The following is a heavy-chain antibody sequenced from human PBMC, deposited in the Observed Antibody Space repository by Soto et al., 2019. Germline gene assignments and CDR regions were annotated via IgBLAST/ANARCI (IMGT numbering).Heavy chain of an antibody. J-gene: IGHJ5*02. CDR3: ARGSGDFWVAVGWFDP. CDR1: GGSISSYY. CDR2: IYTSGST. D-gene: IGHD3-3*01. V-gene: IGHV4-4*07. Sequence: QVQLQESGPGLVKPSETLSLTCTVSGGSISSYYWSWIRQPPGKGPEWIGRIYTSGSTNYNPSLKSRVTMSVDTSKNQFSLKLSSVTAADTAVYYCARGSGDFWVAVGWFDPWGQGTLVTVSS.